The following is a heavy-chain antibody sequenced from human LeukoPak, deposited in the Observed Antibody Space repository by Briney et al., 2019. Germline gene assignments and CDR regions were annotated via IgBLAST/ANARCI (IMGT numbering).Heavy chain of an antibody. Sequence: GGSLRLSCAASGFTFSSYAMSWVRQAPGKGLEWVSAISGSGGSTYYADSVKGRFTISRDNSKNTLYLQMNSLRAEDTAVYYCAKKINSSSSRAVDYWGQGTLVTVSS. CDR2: ISGSGGST. V-gene: IGHV3-23*01. CDR3: AKKINSSSSRAVDY. D-gene: IGHD6-6*01. CDR1: GFTFSSYA. J-gene: IGHJ4*02.